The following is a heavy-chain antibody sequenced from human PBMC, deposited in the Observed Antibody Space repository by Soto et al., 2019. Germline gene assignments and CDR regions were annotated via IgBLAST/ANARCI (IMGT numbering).Heavy chain of an antibody. Sequence: QVQLVQSGAEVKKPGSSVKVSCKASGGTFSSYAISWVRQAPGQGLEWMGGIIPIFGTANYAQKFQGRVTITAHESTSTDYMELRSLRSEDTAVYYCARDQLGMGGTTGDYWGQGTLVTVSS. CDR3: ARDQLGMGGTTGDY. CDR2: IIPIFGTA. V-gene: IGHV1-69*12. D-gene: IGHD1-7*01. J-gene: IGHJ4*02. CDR1: GGTFSSYA.